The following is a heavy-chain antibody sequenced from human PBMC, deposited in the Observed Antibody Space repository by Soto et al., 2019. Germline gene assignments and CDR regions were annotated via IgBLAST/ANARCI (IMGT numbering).Heavy chain of an antibody. CDR3: ARGKKIWGGYYKFYYYYGMDV. CDR1: GYTFTSYD. J-gene: IGHJ6*02. V-gene: IGHV1-8*01. D-gene: IGHD3-3*01. Sequence: GASVKVSCKASGYTFTSYDINWVRQATGQGLEWMGWMNPNSGSTGYAQKFQGRVTMTRNTSISTAYMELSSLRSEDTAVYYCARGKKIWGGYYKFYYYYGMDVWGQGTTVTVSS. CDR2: MNPNSGST.